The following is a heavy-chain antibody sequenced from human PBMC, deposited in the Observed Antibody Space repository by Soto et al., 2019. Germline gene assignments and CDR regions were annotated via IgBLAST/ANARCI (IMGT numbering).Heavy chain of an antibody. CDR3: ARGGLGYCSGGSCPSNWFDP. Sequence: QVQLVQSGAEVKKPGASVKVSCKASGYSFTNYGITWVRQAPGQGLEWMGWISPYNGNTNYKQKVQGRVTMTTDTSTGTAYMELRSLRSDDTAVYYCARGGLGYCSGGSCPSNWFDPWGQGTLVTVSS. D-gene: IGHD2-15*01. V-gene: IGHV1-18*01. CDR2: ISPYNGNT. CDR1: GYSFTNYG. J-gene: IGHJ5*02.